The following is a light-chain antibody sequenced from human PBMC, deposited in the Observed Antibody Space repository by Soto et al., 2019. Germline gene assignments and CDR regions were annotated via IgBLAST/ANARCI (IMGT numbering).Light chain of an antibody. CDR1: QSVSSN. CDR3: QQYNNWHPMYT. V-gene: IGKV3-15*01. J-gene: IGKJ2*01. Sequence: EIVMTQSPATLSVSPGERATLSCRASQSVSSNLAWYQQKPGQAPRLLIYGASTRATGIPARFSGSGSGTEFTRTISSLQSEDFAVYYCQQYNNWHPMYTFGQGTKLEIK. CDR2: GAS.